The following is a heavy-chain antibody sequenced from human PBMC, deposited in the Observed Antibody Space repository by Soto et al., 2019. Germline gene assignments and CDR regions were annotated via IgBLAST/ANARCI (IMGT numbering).Heavy chain of an antibody. V-gene: IGHV4-4*02. Sequence: SETLSLTCAVSGGSISSSNWWSWVRQPPGKGLEWIGEIYHSGSTNYNPSLKSRVTISVDKSKNQFFLKLSSVTAADTAVYYCARDPQPDYYDSSGNEGAFDIWGQGTMVTVSS. CDR3: ARDPQPDYYDSSGNEGAFDI. J-gene: IGHJ3*02. D-gene: IGHD3-22*01. CDR2: IYHSGST. CDR1: GGSISSSNW.